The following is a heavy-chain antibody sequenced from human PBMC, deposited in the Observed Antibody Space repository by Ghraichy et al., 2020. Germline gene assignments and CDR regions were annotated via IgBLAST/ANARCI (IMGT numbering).Heavy chain of an antibody. D-gene: IGHD3-10*01. Sequence: ESLNISCAVYGGSFSGYYWSWIRQPPGKGLEWIGEINHSGSTNYNPSLKSRVTISVDTSKNQFSLKLSSVTAADTAVYYCARDLVTMVRGVIMGYGMDVWGQGTTVTVSS. CDR1: GGSFSGYY. J-gene: IGHJ6*02. V-gene: IGHV4-34*01. CDR2: INHSGST. CDR3: ARDLVTMVRGVIMGYGMDV.